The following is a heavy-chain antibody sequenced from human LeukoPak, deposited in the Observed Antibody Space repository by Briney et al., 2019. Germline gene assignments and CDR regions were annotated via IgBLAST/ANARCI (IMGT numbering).Heavy chain of an antibody. Sequence: PSETLSLACTVSGGSISGYYWSWIRQPPGKGLEWIGYIYHSGSTSYNPSLKSRVTISLDRSKNQFSLNLNSVTAADTAVYYCARAIAIAGTSYFDYWGQGTLVTVSS. CDR3: ARAIAIAGTSYFDY. J-gene: IGHJ4*02. CDR1: GGSISGYY. CDR2: IYHSGST. V-gene: IGHV4-30-2*01. D-gene: IGHD6-13*01.